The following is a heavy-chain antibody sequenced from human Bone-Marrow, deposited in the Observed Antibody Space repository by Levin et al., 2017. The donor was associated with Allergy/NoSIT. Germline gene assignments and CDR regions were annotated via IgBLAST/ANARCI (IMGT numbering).Heavy chain of an antibody. Sequence: GGSLRLSCTASGFTFGDYAMSWFRQAPGKGLEWVGFIRSKAYGGTTEYAASVKGRFTISRDDSKSIAYLQMNSLKTEDTAVYYCTRDRFGPPVVMTTGNYYYYGMDVWGQGTTVTVSS. CDR2: IRSKAYGGTT. V-gene: IGHV3-49*03. D-gene: IGHD4-11*01. J-gene: IGHJ6*02. CDR3: TRDRFGPPVVMTTGNYYYYGMDV. CDR1: GFTFGDYA.